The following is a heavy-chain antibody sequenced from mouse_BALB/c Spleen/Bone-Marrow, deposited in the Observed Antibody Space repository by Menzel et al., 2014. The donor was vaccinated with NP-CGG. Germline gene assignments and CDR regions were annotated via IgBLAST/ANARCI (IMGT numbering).Heavy chain of an antibody. CDR2: INPSNGGT. CDR3: ARCYYGNYFDY. V-gene: IGHV1S81*02. J-gene: IGHJ2*01. D-gene: IGHD2-1*01. Sequence: VKLVESWAELVKPGASVKLSCKASGYTFTSYYMYWVKQRPGQGLEWIGEINPSNGGTNFNEKFKSKATLTVDKSSSTAYMQLSSLTSEDSAVYYCARCYYGNYFDYWGQGTTLTVSS. CDR1: GYTFTSYY.